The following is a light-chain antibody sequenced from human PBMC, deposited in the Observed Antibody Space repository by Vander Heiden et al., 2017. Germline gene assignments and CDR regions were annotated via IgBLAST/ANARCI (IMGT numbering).Light chain of an antibody. CDR2: SNN. J-gene: IGLJ1*01. CDR3: AAWDDSHYV. Sequence: QSVLTQPPSASGTPGQRVTIPCPGSSSNIGSNTVNWYQQLPGTAPKLLIYSNNQRPSGVPDRFSGSKSGTSASLAISGLQSEDEADYYCAAWDDSHYVFGTGTKVTVL. V-gene: IGLV1-44*01. CDR1: SSNIGSNT.